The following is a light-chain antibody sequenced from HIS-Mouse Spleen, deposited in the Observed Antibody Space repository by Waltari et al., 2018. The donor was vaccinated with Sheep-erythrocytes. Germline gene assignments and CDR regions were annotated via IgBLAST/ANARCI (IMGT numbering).Light chain of an antibody. CDR2: DVS. V-gene: IGLV2-11*01. Sequence: QSSLTQPRSVSGSPGQSLPISCTGTSSDFRGYNHVSWYKQHPGKPPKLMIYDVSKRPSGVPDRFSGSKSGNTASLTISGLQAEDEADYYCCSYAGSYTFVVFGGGTKLTVL. CDR1: SSDFRGYNH. CDR3: CSYAGSYTFVV. J-gene: IGLJ2*01.